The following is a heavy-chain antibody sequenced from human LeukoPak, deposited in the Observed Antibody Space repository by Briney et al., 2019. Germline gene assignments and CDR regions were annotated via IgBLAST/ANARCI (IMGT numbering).Heavy chain of an antibody. V-gene: IGHV3-33*01. D-gene: IGHD3-9*01. CDR2: IWYDGSKK. J-gene: IGHJ6*02. Sequence: GGSLRLSCAASGFTFSSFGMHWVRQAPGKGLEWVAVIWYDGSKKYYADSVKGRFTISRDNSKNTLYLQMNALRAEDTAVYYCARVANITTFGMDVWGQGTTVTVSS. CDR3: ARVANITTFGMDV. CDR1: GFTFSSFG.